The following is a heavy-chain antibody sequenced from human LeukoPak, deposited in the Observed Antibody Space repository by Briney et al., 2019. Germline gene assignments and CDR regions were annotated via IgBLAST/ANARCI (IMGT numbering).Heavy chain of an antibody. CDR3: ARQVRNNLGLITHIDY. D-gene: IGHD1/OR15-1a*01. CDR2: IYYSGSM. J-gene: IGHJ4*02. Sequence: KPSETLSLTCTVSGGPISSSSYYWGWIRQPPGKGLEWIGNIYYSGSMYWNLSLKSRVTISIDTSKKQFSLKLSSVTAADTAIYYCARQVRNNLGLITHIDYWGQGTLVTVSS. V-gene: IGHV4-39*07. CDR1: GGPISSSSYY.